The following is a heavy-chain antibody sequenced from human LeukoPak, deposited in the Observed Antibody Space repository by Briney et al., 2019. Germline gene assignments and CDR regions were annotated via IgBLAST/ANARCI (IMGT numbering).Heavy chain of an antibody. CDR2: IHYSGST. CDR3: ARDLVATTGGFDY. J-gene: IGHJ4*02. Sequence: SETPSLTCTVSGGSISSDDYYWSWIRQPPGKGLEWIGYIHYSGSTYYNPSLKSRVTISVDTSKNQFSLKVNSVTAADTAVYYCARDLVATTGGFDYWGQGTLVTVSS. D-gene: IGHD5-12*01. V-gene: IGHV4-30-4*01. CDR1: GGSISSDDYY.